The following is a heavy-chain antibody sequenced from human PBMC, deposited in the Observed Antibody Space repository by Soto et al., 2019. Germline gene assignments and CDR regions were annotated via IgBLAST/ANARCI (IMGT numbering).Heavy chain of an antibody. V-gene: IGHV3-7*01. D-gene: IGHD2-21*02. CDR3: ARDVSPGDGDLFYDAFDI. J-gene: IGHJ3*02. CDR2: IRKDGNVI. Sequence: EVQLVESGGDLVQPGGSLRLSCAASGFTFSTSWMTWVRQAPGRGLEWVANIRKDGNVIHYADSVRGRFTISRDNAKNSLYLPMGSLRAHDTAVYFCARDVSPGDGDLFYDAFDIWGQGTVVTVSS. CDR1: GFTFSTSW.